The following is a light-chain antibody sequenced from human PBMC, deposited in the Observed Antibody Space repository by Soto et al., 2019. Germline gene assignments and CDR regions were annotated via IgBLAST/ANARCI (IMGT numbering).Light chain of an antibody. J-gene: IGLJ1*01. CDR3: CSYAGSYTYV. CDR2: DVN. V-gene: IGLV2-11*01. CDR1: SSDIGTYKY. Sequence: QSALTQPRSVSGSPGQSVTISCTGTSSDIGTYKYVSWYQSQPGTAPKLIIYDVNKRPSGVPDRFSGSKSDDTASLTISGLQVEDEADFFCCSYAGSYTYVFGTGTKVTVL.